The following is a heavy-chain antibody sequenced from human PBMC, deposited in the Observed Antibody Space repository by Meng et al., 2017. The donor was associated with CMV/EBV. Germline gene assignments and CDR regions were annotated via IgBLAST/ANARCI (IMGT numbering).Heavy chain of an antibody. Sequence: GESLKISCAASGFTFSSYGMHWVRQAPGKGLEWVVVISYDGSNKYYADSVKGRFTISRDNSKNTLYLQMNSLRAEDTAVYYCARSRPRSTCSSTSCYGVDYWGQGTLVTVSS. V-gene: IGHV3-30*19. J-gene: IGHJ4*02. CDR1: GFTFSSYG. CDR2: ISYDGSNK. CDR3: ARSRPRSTCSSTSCYGVDY. D-gene: IGHD2-2*01.